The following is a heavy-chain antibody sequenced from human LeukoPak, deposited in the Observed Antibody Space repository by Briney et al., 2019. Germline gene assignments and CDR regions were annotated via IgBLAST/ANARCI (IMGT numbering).Heavy chain of an antibody. CDR1: GFTFSSFA. J-gene: IGHJ4*02. V-gene: IGHV3-23*01. CDR3: AIRDPNSDPFDY. CDR2: ISGSGGST. D-gene: IGHD1-26*01. Sequence: GGSLRLSCAASGFTFSSFAMSWVRQAPGKGLEWVSSISGSGGSTYYADSAKGRFTISRDNSKNTLYLQMNSLRAEDTAVYYCAIRDPNSDPFDYWGQGTLVTVSS.